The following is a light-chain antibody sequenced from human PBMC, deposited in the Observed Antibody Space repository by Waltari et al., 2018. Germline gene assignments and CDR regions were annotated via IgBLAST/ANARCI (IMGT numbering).Light chain of an antibody. CDR2: RNT. J-gene: IGLJ1*01. CDR3: AAWDGSLSGYV. Sequence: QSVLTQPPSASGAPGQRVTLSCSESSSNIGSYSVYWYQQLPGTSPKPRISRNTQRPSGVPDRFSGSKAGTSASLALSVLRSEHEADYYCAAWDGSLSGYVFGTGTKVTVL. V-gene: IGLV1-47*01. CDR1: SSNIGSYS.